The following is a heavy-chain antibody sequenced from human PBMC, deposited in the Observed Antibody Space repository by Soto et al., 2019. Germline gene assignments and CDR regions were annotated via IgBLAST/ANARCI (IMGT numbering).Heavy chain of an antibody. CDR1: GASISSYY. D-gene: IGHD7-27*01. CDR2: IFDSGST. CDR3: ARGPSGDKVHY. Sequence: SETLSLTCTVSGASISSYYWSWIRQPPGEGLEWIGHIFDSGSTYTNPSLRSQVAISLDTSKNHFSLTLSSVTAADTAVYYCARGPSGDKVHYWGQGALVTVSS. J-gene: IGHJ4*02. V-gene: IGHV4-30-4*08.